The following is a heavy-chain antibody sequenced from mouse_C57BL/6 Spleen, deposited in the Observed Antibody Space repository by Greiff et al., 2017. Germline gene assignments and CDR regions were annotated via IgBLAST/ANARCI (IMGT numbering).Heavy chain of an antibody. D-gene: IGHD2-12*01. CDR3: ARGCYDGYYAMDY. CDR1: GYTFTTYP. CDR2: FHPYNDDT. V-gene: IGHV1-47*01. J-gene: IGHJ4*01. Sequence: VQLQQPGAELVKPGASVKMSCKASGYTFTTYPIEWMKQNHGKSLEWIGNFHPYNDDTKYNEKFKGKATLTVEKSSSTVYLELSRLTSDDSAVYYCARGCYDGYYAMDYWGQGTSVTVSS.